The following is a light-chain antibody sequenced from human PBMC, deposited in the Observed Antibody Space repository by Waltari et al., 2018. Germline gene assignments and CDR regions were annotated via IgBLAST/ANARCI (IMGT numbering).Light chain of an antibody. CDR1: SLRTYY. CDR3: NTRDMSGDVV. Sequence: SSELSQDPAVSVALGTTVRITCQGDSLRTYYASWSRQKPGQSPGLLIYGKNNRPSGVPARFSASSSGNTASLTVTGARAEDEADYYCNTRDMSGDVVFGGGTKLTVL. V-gene: IGLV3-19*01. CDR2: GKN. J-gene: IGLJ2*01.